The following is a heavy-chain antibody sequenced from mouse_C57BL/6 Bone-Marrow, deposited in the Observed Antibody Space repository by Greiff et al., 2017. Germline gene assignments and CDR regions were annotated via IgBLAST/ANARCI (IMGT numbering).Heavy chain of an antibody. CDR1: GYTFTSYW. V-gene: IGHV1-50*01. CDR3: ARYYYGSSYYFDY. J-gene: IGHJ2*01. CDR2: IDPSDSYT. Sequence: VKLQQPGAELVKPGASVKLSCKASGYTFTSYWMQWVKQRPGQGLEWIGEIDPSDSYTNYNQKFKGKATLTVDTSSSTAYMQLSSLTSEDSAVYYCARYYYGSSYYFDYWGQGTTLTVSS. D-gene: IGHD1-1*01.